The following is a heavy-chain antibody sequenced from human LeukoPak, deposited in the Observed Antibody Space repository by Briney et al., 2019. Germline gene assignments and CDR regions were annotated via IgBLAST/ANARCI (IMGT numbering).Heavy chain of an antibody. CDR2: IITILGIA. J-gene: IGHJ6*02. CDR3: ARETEWLVETYYYYGMDV. D-gene: IGHD6-19*01. Sequence: EASVKVSCKASGGTFSSYTISWVRQGPGQGLEWIGRIITILGIANYAQKFQGTVTITADKSTSTAYMELSSLRSEDTAVYYCARETEWLVETYYYYGMDVWGQGTTVTVSS. V-gene: IGHV1-69*04. CDR1: GGTFSSYT.